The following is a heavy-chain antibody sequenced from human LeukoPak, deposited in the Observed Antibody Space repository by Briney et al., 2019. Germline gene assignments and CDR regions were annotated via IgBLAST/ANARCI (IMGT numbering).Heavy chain of an antibody. CDR2: ISSSSSYV. D-gene: IGHD1-26*01. J-gene: IGHJ4*02. CDR1: GFTFNIYS. V-gene: IGHV3-21*01. CDR3: AKDRSESYFYFDF. Sequence: GGSLRLSCAASGFTFNIYSMNWVRQAPGKGLEWVSSISSSSSYVYYADSVKGRFTISRDNSKNTLYLQMNSLRAEDTGVYYCAKDRSESYFYFDFWGQGTLVTVSS.